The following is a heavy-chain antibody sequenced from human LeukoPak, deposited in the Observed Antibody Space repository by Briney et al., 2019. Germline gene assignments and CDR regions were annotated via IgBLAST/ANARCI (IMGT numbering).Heavy chain of an antibody. CDR2: IFSGGSK. CDR3: VRDPYGDRWGYFDY. J-gene: IGHJ4*02. D-gene: IGHD4-17*01. CDR1: GFNFANHA. V-gene: IGHV3-53*01. Sequence: GGSLRLSCAASGFNFANHAMSWVRQTPGKGLEWVSVIFSGGSKYYADSVKGRFTTSRDNSKNILYLQMNSLRAEDTAMYYCVRDPYGDRWGYFDYWGQGTLVTVSS.